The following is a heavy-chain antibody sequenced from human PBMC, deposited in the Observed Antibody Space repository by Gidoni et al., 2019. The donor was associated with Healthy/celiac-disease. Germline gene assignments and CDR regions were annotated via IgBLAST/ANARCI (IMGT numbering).Heavy chain of an antibody. Sequence: QVQLQESGPGLVKPSATLSLTCTVSGGSISRYYWSWIRQPAGKGLEWIGRIYTSGSTNYNPSLKSRVTMSVDTSKNQFSLKLSSVTAADTAVYYCARENTGYGEQWLVAYYYGMDVWGQGTTVTVSS. J-gene: IGHJ6*02. CDR1: GGSISRYY. CDR2: IYTSGST. V-gene: IGHV4-4*07. D-gene: IGHD6-19*01. CDR3: ARENTGYGEQWLVAYYYGMDV.